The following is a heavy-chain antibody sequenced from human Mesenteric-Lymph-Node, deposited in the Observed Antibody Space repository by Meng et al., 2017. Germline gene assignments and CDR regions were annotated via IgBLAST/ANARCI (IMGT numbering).Heavy chain of an antibody. Sequence: GESLKISCAASGFSFSSYAMTWVRQAPGKGLEWVSAIRCSTGDTFYADSVKGRFTISRDNSKNTLYLQMNSLRAEDTAVYYCARDPRDGYNYGYDYWGQGTLVTVSS. V-gene: IGHV3-23*01. CDR3: ARDPRDGYNYGYDY. J-gene: IGHJ4*02. CDR2: IRCSTGDT. D-gene: IGHD5-24*01. CDR1: GFSFSSYA.